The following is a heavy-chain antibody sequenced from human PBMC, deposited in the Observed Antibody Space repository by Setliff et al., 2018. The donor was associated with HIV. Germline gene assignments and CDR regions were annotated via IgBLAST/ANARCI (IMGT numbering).Heavy chain of an antibody. CDR2: IDHRGRP. V-gene: IGHV4-34*01. CDR1: GGSFSDYY. CDR3: ALGMASLNH. D-gene: IGHD7-27*01. Sequence: SETLSLTCGIYGGSFSDYYWSWIRQPPGKGLEWIGEIDHRGRPKYNPSLNSRVTMSVDKSKNQFSLKLSSVTAADTAVYYCALGMASLNHWGQGTLVTVSS. J-gene: IGHJ5*02.